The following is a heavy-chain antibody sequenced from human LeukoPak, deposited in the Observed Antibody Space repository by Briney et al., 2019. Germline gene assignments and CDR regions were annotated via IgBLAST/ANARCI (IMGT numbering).Heavy chain of an antibody. J-gene: IGHJ6*03. CDR1: GYAFTSYG. V-gene: IGHV7-4-1*02. Sequence: GASVKVSCKASGYAFTSYGLNWVRQAPGQGLEWMGWINTNTGNPTYAQGLTGRFVFSLDTSVSTAYLQISSLKAEDSAVYYCARAGNTGYYYHMDVWGKGTTVTVSS. CDR2: INTNTGNP. D-gene: IGHD4-17*01. CDR3: ARAGNTGYYYHMDV.